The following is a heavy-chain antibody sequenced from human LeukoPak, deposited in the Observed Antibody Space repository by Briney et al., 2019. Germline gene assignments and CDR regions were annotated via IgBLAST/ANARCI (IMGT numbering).Heavy chain of an antibody. Sequence: SSETLSLTCTVSGGSISSHYWSWIRQPPGKGLEWIGYIYYSGYNNCNPSLKSRVTISVDTSKNQFSLKLSSVTAADTAVYFCARDSNHPYYFDYWGQGTLVTVSS. D-gene: IGHD1-14*01. J-gene: IGHJ4*02. CDR3: ARDSNHPYYFDY. V-gene: IGHV4-59*11. CDR2: IYYSGYN. CDR1: GGSISSHY.